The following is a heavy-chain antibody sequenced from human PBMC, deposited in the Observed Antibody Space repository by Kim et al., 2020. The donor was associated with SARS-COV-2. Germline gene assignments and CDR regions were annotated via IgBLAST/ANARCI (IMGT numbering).Heavy chain of an antibody. Sequence: SETLSLTCSVSGGSISNYNWNWIRQPPGKGLEWIGYFYHTGYTKYNPSLRSRVTISVDTSKNQVSLKLTSVTAADTAVYYCARWGGYGPFDYWGQGTLVT. D-gene: IGHD3-16*01. J-gene: IGHJ4*02. CDR1: GGSISNYN. V-gene: IGHV4-59*12. CDR3: ARWGGYGPFDY. CDR2: FYHTGYT.